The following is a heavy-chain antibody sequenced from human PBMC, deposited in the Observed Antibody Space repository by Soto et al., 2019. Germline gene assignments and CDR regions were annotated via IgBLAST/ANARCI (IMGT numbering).Heavy chain of an antibody. CDR2: INHSGST. J-gene: IGHJ5*02. CDR1: VGSFSGYY. CDR3: ARGDFWSGQNWFDP. V-gene: IGHV4-34*01. D-gene: IGHD3-3*01. Sequence: SETLSLTCAVYVGSFSGYYWSWIRQPPGKGLEWIGEINHSGSTNYNPSLKSRVTISVDTSKNQFSLYLQMDNLRVEDTAVYYCARGDFWSGQNWFDPWGQGTPVTVSS.